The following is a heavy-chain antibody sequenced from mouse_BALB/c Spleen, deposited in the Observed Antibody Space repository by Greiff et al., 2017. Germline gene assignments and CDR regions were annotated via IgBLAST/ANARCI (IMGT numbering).Heavy chain of an antibody. CDR3: AREGIYYGNGGFAY. V-gene: IGHV3-6*02. CDR2: ISYDGSN. CDR1: GYSITSGYY. J-gene: IGHJ3*01. Sequence: ESGPGLVKPSQSLSLTCSVTGYSITSGYYWNWIRQFPGNKLEWMGYISYDGSNNYNPSLKNRISITRDTSKNQFFLKLNSVTTEDTATYYCAREGIYYGNGGFAYWGQGTLVTVSA. D-gene: IGHD2-1*01.